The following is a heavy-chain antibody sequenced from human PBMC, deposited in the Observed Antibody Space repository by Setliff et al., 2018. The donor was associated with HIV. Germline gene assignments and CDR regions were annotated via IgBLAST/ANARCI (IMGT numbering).Heavy chain of an antibody. CDR3: ASQFCGGDCYDGSH. J-gene: IGHJ4*02. Sequence: ESLKISCVASGLTFTNYWMTWVRQAPGKGLEWVAHIKQDGTEKHYLDSVKGRFTISRDNAKNSLYLQMNSLRDEDTAVYYCASQFCGGDCYDGSHWGQGTLVTVSS. V-gene: IGHV3-7*03. CDR2: IKQDGTEK. D-gene: IGHD2-21*01. CDR1: GLTFTNYW.